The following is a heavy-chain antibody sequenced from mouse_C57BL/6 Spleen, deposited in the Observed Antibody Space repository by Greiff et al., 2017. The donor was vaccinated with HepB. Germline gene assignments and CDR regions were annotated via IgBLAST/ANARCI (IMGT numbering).Heavy chain of an antibody. CDR2: INPSSGYT. D-gene: IGHD1-1*01. CDR1: GYTFTSYW. CDR3: AILHYYGSSSYARYY. J-gene: IGHJ4*01. Sequence: VQLQQSGAELAKPGASVKLSCKASGYTFTSYWMHWVKQRPGQGLEWIGYINPSSGYTKYNQTCKDKATWTADKYSSTAYMQLSSLTYEDSAVDYCAILHYYGSSSYARYYWGQGDSFTVAS. V-gene: IGHV1-7*01.